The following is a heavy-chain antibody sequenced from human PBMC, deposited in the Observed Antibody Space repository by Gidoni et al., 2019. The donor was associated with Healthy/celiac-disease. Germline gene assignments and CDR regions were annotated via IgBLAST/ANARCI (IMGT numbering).Heavy chain of an antibody. J-gene: IGHJ4*02. CDR3: ARRAGYSSSWGY. Sequence: QLPLQESGPGLVKPSETLSLTCTVSGGSISSSSYYWGWIRQPPGKGLEWIGSIYYSGSTYYNPSLKSRVTISVDTSKNQFSLKLSSVTAADTAVYYCARRAGYSSSWGYWGQGTLVTVSS. D-gene: IGHD6-13*01. CDR1: GGSISSSSYY. CDR2: IYYSGST. V-gene: IGHV4-39*01.